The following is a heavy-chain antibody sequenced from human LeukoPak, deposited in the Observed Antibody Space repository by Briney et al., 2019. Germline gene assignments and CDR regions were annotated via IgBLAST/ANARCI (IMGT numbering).Heavy chain of an antibody. Sequence: SETLSLTCAVYGGSFSGYYWSWIRQPPGKGLEWNGEINHSGSTNYNPSLKSRVTISVDTSKNQFSLKLSSVTAADTAVYYCARAVIAAAGTDYWGQGTLVTVSS. CDR3: ARAVIAAAGTDY. D-gene: IGHD6-13*01. CDR2: INHSGST. V-gene: IGHV4-34*01. CDR1: GGSFSGYY. J-gene: IGHJ4*02.